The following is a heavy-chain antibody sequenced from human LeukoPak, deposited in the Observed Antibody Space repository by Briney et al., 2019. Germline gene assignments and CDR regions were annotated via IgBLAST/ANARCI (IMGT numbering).Heavy chain of an antibody. CDR2: ISGSGHDI. Sequence: PGGSLRLSCAASGFTFSSYAMSWVRQAPGMGLESLAYISGSGHDIYYADSVKGRFTISRDNAKNSLYLQMNSLRPEDTALYYCSTGPRSLIYWGHGTLVTVSS. J-gene: IGHJ4*01. CDR3: STGPRSLIY. CDR1: GFTFSSYA. V-gene: IGHV3-21*05.